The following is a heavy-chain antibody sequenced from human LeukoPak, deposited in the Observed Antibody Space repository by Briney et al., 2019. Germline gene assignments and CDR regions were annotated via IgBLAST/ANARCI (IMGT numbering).Heavy chain of an antibody. CDR3: ANDITEQNEFDP. CDR2: IIGRCAST. CDR1: GFTFNKYA. V-gene: IGHV3-23*01. Sequence: GGALLLSCFASGFTFNKYAMSGVGQAPGEGVEGVSSIIGRCASTNYADSVKNRLPISKDKPKNTLYLQMNSLKVEHTAVYYCANDITEQNEFDPRCQGTLVTVSS. J-gene: IGHJ5*02. D-gene: IGHD1-1*01.